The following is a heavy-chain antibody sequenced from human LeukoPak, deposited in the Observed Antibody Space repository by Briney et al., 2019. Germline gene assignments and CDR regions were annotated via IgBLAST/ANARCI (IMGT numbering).Heavy chain of an antibody. Sequence: GTSVKVSCKTSGYSFTGYYMHWVRQAPGQGLEWMGRMNPKSGDTNYAQKFQGRVTMTRDTSINTAYMELSSLRSEDTAVYYCVRDGEGAAISVNYWFDPWGQGTLVTVSS. J-gene: IGHJ5*02. CDR2: MNPKSGDT. D-gene: IGHD2-2*02. CDR3: VRDGEGAAISVNYWFDP. V-gene: IGHV1-2*06. CDR1: GYSFTGYY.